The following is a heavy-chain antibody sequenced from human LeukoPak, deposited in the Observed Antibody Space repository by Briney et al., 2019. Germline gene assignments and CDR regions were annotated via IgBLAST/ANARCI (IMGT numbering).Heavy chain of an antibody. J-gene: IGHJ4*02. V-gene: IGHV3-21*01. Sequence: GGSLRLSCADSGSTFSSYNMNWVRQAPGKGLEWVASIRSSGTNIYYADSVKGRFTISRDNAMNALYLQMSSLRVEDTAVYYCARDQDYGDPFDSWGQGTLVTVSS. CDR3: ARDQDYGDPFDS. CDR2: IRSSGTNI. CDR1: GSTFSSYN. D-gene: IGHD4-17*01.